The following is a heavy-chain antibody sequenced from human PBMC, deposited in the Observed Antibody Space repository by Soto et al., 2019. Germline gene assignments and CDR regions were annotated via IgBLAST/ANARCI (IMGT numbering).Heavy chain of an antibody. D-gene: IGHD6-13*01. CDR1: GGSISSYY. CDR2: IYYSESA. Sequence: SETLSLTCTVSGGSISSYYWSWIRQPPGKGLEWIGNIYYSESANYNPSLKSRVTMSLDTSKNQLSLMLFSVTAADTAVYYCARSNRWDWGQGTLVTVSS. V-gene: IGHV4-59*08. J-gene: IGHJ4*02. CDR3: ARSNRWD.